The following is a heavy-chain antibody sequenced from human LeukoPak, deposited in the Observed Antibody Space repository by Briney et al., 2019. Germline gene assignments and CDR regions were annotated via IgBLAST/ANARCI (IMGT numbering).Heavy chain of an antibody. CDR2: IYYSGST. J-gene: IGHJ5*02. CDR3: ARATYQVVSRWFDP. Sequence: PSETLSLTCAVSGGSISTGDYYWSWIRQPPGRGLEWIGYIYYSGSTYYNPSLKSRVTLSVDTSKNQFSLNLSSVTAADTAVYHCARATYQVVSRWFDPWGQGTLVTVSS. D-gene: IGHD2-2*01. CDR1: GGSISTGDYY. V-gene: IGHV4-30-4*01.